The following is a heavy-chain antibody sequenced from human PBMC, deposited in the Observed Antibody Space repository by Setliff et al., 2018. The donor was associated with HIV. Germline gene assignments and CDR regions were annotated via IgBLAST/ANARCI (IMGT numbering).Heavy chain of an antibody. D-gene: IGHD3-22*01. CDR2: IYYSGNT. CDR1: GGSISSSSYY. CDR3: ARRAGFSEGSGYWCY. J-gene: IGHJ4*02. Sequence: SETLSLTCTVSGGSISSSSYYWGWIRQPPGKGLEWIGSIYYSGNTYYNPSLKSRVLISGDTSKNQFALNLSSVTAADTGVYYCARRAGFSEGSGYWCYWGQGTLVTVSS. V-gene: IGHV4-39*01.